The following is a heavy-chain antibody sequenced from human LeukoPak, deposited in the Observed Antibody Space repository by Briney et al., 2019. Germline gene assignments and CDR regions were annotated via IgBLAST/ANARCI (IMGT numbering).Heavy chain of an antibody. Sequence: ASVKVSYKASGYTFTNHAMHWVRQAPGQGLEWMGWINTADGNTKYSQKFQGRVTITRDTSASIVYLELTSLRSEDTAVYYCARPGASSPGNWFASWGQGTLVTVSS. V-gene: IGHV1-3*04. CDR2: INTADGNT. D-gene: IGHD6-13*01. CDR1: GYTFTNHA. CDR3: ARPGASSPGNWFAS. J-gene: IGHJ5*01.